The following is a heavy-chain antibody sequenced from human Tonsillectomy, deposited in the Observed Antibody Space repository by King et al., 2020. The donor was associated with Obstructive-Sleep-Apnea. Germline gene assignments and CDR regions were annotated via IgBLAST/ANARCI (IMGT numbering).Heavy chain of an antibody. D-gene: IGHD3-16*01. CDR2: IYSSGST. V-gene: IGHV4-59*08. CDR3: ARLCPPAWVGGVYNSYYFDY. Sequence: VQLQESGPGLVKPSETLSLTCTVSGGSISSDFWSWIRQPPGKGLEWIGHIYSSGSTNYNPSLKSRVTMSVDTSKNQFSLKLSSVTAADTAVYYCARLCPPAWVGGVYNSYYFDYWGQGTLVTVSS. J-gene: IGHJ4*02. CDR1: GGSISSDF.